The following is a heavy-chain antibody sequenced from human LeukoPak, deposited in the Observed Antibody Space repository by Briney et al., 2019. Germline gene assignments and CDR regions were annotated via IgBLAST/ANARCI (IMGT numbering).Heavy chain of an antibody. J-gene: IGHJ4*02. CDR3: ARGVSHRNFDWLFY. CDR1: CGSFRGYY. CDR2: INDSGST. Sequence: PSETLSLTCAVYCGSFRGYYWSWIRQPPGKGLEWIGEINDSGSTHYNTSLNSRVTISVDTSKNQVYLKLSSVTAADTAIYYCARGVSHRNFDWLFYWGQGTPVTVSS. D-gene: IGHD3-9*01. V-gene: IGHV4-34*01.